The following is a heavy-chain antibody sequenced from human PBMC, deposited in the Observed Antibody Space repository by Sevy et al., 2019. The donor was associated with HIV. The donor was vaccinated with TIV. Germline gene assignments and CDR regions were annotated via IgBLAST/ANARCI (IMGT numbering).Heavy chain of an antibody. CDR3: ATILPAGVLAEYFQH. CDR2: INQGGSQE. V-gene: IGHV3-7*01. D-gene: IGHD2-2*01. CDR1: GLTFSSYW. Sequence: GGSLRLSCAASGLTFSSYWMTWVRQAPGKGLEWVANINQGGSQEYYVDSLKGRFTISRDNAKNSLYLQINSLRAEDTAVYYCATILPAGVLAEYFQHWGQGTLVTVSS. J-gene: IGHJ1*01.